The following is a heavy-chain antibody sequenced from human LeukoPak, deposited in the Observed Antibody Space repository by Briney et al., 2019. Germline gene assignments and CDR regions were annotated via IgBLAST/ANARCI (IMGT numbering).Heavy chain of an antibody. CDR2: ISSSGSTI. CDR3: ASPVTMVRGVMKF. D-gene: IGHD3-10*01. Sequence: GGSLRLSCAASGFTFSSYEMNWVRQAPGKGLEWVSYISSSGSTIYYADSVKGRFTISRDNAKNSLYLQMNSLRAEDTAVYYCASPVTMVRGVMKFWGQGTLVTVSS. CDR1: GFTFSSYE. J-gene: IGHJ4*02. V-gene: IGHV3-48*03.